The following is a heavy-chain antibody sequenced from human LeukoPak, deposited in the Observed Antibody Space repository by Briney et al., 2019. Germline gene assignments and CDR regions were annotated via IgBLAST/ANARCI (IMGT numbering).Heavy chain of an antibody. D-gene: IGHD3-22*01. J-gene: IGHJ4*02. CDR2: IYSGGNT. CDR1: GFSVSNYY. V-gene: IGHV3-53*01. CDR3: ARCYYDGSGFYYYFDY. Sequence: PGGSLRLSCAASGFSVSNYYMRWVRQAPGKGREWVSVIYSGGNTYYTDSVKGRFTISRDNPKNTVFLQMGSLRGEDTAVYYCARCYYDGSGFYYYFDYWGQGTLVTVSS.